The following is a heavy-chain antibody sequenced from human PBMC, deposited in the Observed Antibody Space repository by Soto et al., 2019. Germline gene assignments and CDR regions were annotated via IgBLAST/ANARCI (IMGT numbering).Heavy chain of an antibody. CDR3: ARDITILPVVSPCYYYYGMDV. Sequence: GASVKVSCKASGYPFTGYYMHWVRQAPGQGLEWMGWINTNSGGTNYAQKFQGRVTMTRDTSISTAYMELSRLRSDDTAVYVCARDITILPVVSPCYYYYGMDVWRQGTTVTVSS. CDR1: GYPFTGYY. V-gene: IGHV1-2*02. CDR2: INTNSGGT. D-gene: IGHD3-3*01. J-gene: IGHJ6*02.